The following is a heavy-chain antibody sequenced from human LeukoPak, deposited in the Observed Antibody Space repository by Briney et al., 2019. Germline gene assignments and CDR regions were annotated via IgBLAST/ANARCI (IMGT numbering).Heavy chain of an antibody. D-gene: IGHD6-19*01. CDR1: GYTFTSYY. CDR3: ARDGTVAGEFDY. J-gene: IGHJ4*02. Sequence: ASVKVSCKASGYTFTSYYMHWVRQAPGQGLEWMGIVYPSGGSTSYAQKLQGRVTMTTDTSTSTAYMELRSLTSDDTAVYYCARDGTVAGEFDYWGQGTLVTVSS. V-gene: IGHV1-46*01. CDR2: VYPSGGST.